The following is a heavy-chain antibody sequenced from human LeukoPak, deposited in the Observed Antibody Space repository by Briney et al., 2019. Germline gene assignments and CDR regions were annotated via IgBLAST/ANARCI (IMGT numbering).Heavy chain of an antibody. V-gene: IGHV1-69*13. CDR2: INPIFGTA. CDR1: GGTFSSYA. J-gene: IGHJ6*02. CDR3: ARSAYYYDSSGYYYPLDYYYGMDV. Sequence: SVKVSCKASGGTFSSYAISWVRQAPGQGLEWMGWINPIFGTANYAQKFQGRVTITADESTSTAYMELSSLRSEDTAVYYCARSAYYYDSSGYYYPLDYYYGMDVWGQGTTVTVSS. D-gene: IGHD3-22*01.